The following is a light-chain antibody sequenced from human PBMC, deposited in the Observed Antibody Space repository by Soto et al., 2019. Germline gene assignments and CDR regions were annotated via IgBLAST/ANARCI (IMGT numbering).Light chain of an antibody. CDR1: SSDVGGYNY. J-gene: IGLJ2*01. CDR2: EVS. V-gene: IGLV2-8*01. Sequence: QSALTQPPSASGSPGQSVTISCTGTSSDVGGYNYVSWYQQHPGKAPKLMIYEVSKRPSGVPDRFSGSKSGNTASLTVSGLQAEDEAYYYCCSYAGSTKVFGGGTKLTVL. CDR3: CSYAGSTKV.